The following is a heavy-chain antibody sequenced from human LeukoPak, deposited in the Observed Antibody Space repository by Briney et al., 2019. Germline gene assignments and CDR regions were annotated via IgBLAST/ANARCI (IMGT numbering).Heavy chain of an antibody. J-gene: IGHJ4*02. CDR1: GFTVSSNY. V-gene: IGHV3-53*01. Sequence: GGSLRLSCAASGFTVSSNYMSWVRQAPGKGLEWASVIYSGGSTYYADSVKGRFTISRDNSKNTLYLQMNSLRVEDTAMYYCAATTCGGDCYSEYWGQGTLVTVSS. CDR2: IYSGGST. CDR3: AATTCGGDCYSEY. D-gene: IGHD2-21*02.